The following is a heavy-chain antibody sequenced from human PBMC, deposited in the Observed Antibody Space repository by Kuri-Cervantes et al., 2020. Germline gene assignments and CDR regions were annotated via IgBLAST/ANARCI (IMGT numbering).Heavy chain of an antibody. CDR1: GGSFSGYY. V-gene: IGHV4-34*01. CDR2: INHSGST. D-gene: IGHD3-22*01. Sequence: GSLRLSCAVCGGSFSGYYWSWIRQPPGKGLEWIGEINHSGSTNYNPSLKSRVTISVDTSKNQFSLKLSSVTAADTAVYYCAKAASLSSGYHFVVWGQGTLVTVSS. J-gene: IGHJ4*02. CDR3: AKAASLSSGYHFVV.